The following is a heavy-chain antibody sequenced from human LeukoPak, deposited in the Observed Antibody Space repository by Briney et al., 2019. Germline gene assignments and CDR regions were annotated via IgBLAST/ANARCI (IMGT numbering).Heavy chain of an antibody. J-gene: IGHJ3*02. D-gene: IGHD3-22*01. CDR1: GGTFSSYA. Sequence: SVKVSCKASGGTFSSYAISWVRQAPGQGLEWMGGIIPIFGRASYAQKFQGRVTITTDESTSTAYMELSSLRSEDTAVYYAAAGTQVNYSNISGNEGGEAFVTGGEGTM. CDR3: AAGTQVNYSNISGNEGGEAFVT. CDR2: IIPIFGRA. V-gene: IGHV1-69*05.